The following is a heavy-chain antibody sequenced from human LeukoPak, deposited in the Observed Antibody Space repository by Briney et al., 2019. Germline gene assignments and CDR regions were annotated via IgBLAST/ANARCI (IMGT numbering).Heavy chain of an antibody. CDR2: IKGGGGDP. J-gene: IGHJ4*02. D-gene: IGHD5-24*01. CDR3: TTGCHGFSPFYW. V-gene: IGHV3-23*01. CDR1: GFTFSTYA. Sequence: PGGSLRLSCAASGFTFSTYAMGWVRQAPGKGLEWVSSIKGGGGDPFYADSVKGRFTISRDNFKNTLFLQLNSLGAEDSAVYYCTTGCHGFSPFYWWGQGTLVTVSS.